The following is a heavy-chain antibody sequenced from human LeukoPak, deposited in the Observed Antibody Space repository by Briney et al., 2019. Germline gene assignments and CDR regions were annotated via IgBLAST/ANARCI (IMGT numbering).Heavy chain of an antibody. J-gene: IGHJ5*02. D-gene: IGHD3-9*01. CDR2: IYYSGST. CDR3: ARSPLTGNYGDWFDP. CDR1: GGSVSSGGYY. Sequence: SETLSLTCTVSGGSVSSGGYYWSWIRQPPGKGLEWIGYIYYSGSTNYNPSLKSRVTISVDTSKNQFSLNLSSVTAADTAVYYCARSPLTGNYGDWFDPWGQGTLVIVSS. V-gene: IGHV4-61*08.